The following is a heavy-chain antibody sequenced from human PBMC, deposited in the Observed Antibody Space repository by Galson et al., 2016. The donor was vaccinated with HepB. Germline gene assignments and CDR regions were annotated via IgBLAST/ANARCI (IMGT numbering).Heavy chain of an antibody. J-gene: IGHJ4*02. V-gene: IGHV4-59*01. CDR1: GTSITSYY. D-gene: IGHD6-6*01. Sequence: SETLSLTCTVSGTSITSYYWSWIRQAPGKGLEWIGHTHYRESNDYNPSLKSRVIMSVDTSKSQFSLMLSSVTAADTAVYYCARYLRGSRSSMFDYWGQGTLVTVSS. CDR2: THYRESN. CDR3: ARYLRGSRSSMFDY.